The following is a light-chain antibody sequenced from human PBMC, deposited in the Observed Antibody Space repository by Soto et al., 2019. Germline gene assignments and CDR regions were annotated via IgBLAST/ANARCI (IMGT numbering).Light chain of an antibody. J-gene: IGKJ1*01. V-gene: IGKV3D-15*01. Sequence: EIVMTQSPATLSVSPGERATLSCRASQSVNIYLAWYQQKPGQAPRLLIFGASSRATGIPARFSGSGSGTEFNLTISRLEPEDFAVYYCQQYGESPWTFGQGTKVDIK. CDR1: QSVNIY. CDR3: QQYGESPWT. CDR2: GAS.